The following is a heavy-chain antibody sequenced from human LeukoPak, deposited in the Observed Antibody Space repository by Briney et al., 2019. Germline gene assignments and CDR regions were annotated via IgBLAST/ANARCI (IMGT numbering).Heavy chain of an antibody. D-gene: IGHD2-21*02. Sequence: ASVKVSCKASGYTFTSYGISWVRQAPGQGLEWMGWISAYNGNTNYAQKLQGRVTMTADTSTSTAYMELRSLRSDDTAVYYCARDRAYCGGDCYTNQNFDYWGQGTLVTVSS. CDR3: ARDRAYCGGDCYTNQNFDY. CDR1: GYTFTSYG. CDR2: ISAYNGNT. V-gene: IGHV1-18*01. J-gene: IGHJ4*02.